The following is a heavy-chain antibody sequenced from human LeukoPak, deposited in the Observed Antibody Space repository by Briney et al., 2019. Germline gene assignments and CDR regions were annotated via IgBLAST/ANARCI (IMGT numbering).Heavy chain of an antibody. CDR1: GFTFSSYA. V-gene: IGHV3-30-3*01. CDR2: ISYDGSNK. CDR3: ARENIERDAFDI. Sequence: EGSLRLSCAASGFTFSSYAMHWVRQAPGKGLEWVAVISYDGSNKYYADSVKGRFTISRDNSKNTLYLQMNSLGAEDTAVYYCARENIERDAFDIWGQGTMVTVSS. J-gene: IGHJ3*02. D-gene: IGHD1/OR15-1a*01.